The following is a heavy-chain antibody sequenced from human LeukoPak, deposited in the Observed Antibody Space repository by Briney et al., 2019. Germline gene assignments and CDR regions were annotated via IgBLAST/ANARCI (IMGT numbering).Heavy chain of an antibody. V-gene: IGHV1-18*01. J-gene: IGHJ3*02. CDR1: GYTFTSYG. CDR3: ARVGTTGTSGAFDI. Sequence: ASVKVSCKASGYTFTSYGISWVRQAPGQGLEWMGWISAYNGNTNYAQKLQGRVTMSTDTSTSTAYMELRSLRSEDTAVYYCARVGTTGTSGAFDIWGQGTMVTVSS. D-gene: IGHD1-1*01. CDR2: ISAYNGNT.